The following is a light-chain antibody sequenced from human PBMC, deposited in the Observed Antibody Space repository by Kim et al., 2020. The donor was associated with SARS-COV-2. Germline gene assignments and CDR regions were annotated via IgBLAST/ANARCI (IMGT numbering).Light chain of an antibody. Sequence: SYELTQPPSVSVSPGQTASITCSGDELGDKYACWYQQKPGQSPVLVIYEGTERPSGIPERFSGSKSGTTATLTISGTQAMDEAEYYCQAWDSRTVILGGGTKLTVL. CDR2: EGT. V-gene: IGLV3-1*01. CDR3: QAWDSRTVI. CDR1: ELGDKY. J-gene: IGLJ2*01.